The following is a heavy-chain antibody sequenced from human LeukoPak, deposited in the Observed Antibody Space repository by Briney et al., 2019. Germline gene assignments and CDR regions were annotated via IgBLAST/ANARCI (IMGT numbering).Heavy chain of an antibody. D-gene: IGHD6-13*01. Sequence: PSETLSLTCAVYGGPFSGYYWSWVRQPPGKGREWIGEINHSGSTNYNPSLKSRATISVDTSKNQFSLKLSSVTAADTAVYYCARATYSSRFFDFWGQGTLVSVSS. CDR2: INHSGST. V-gene: IGHV4-34*01. J-gene: IGHJ4*02. CDR1: GGPFSGYY. CDR3: ARATYSSRFFDF.